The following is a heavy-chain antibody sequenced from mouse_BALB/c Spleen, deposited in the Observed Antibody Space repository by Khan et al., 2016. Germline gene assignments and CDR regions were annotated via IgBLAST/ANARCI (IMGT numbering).Heavy chain of an antibody. CDR1: GFTFSDYY. J-gene: IGHJ3*01. D-gene: IGHD2-14*01. CDR2: ISDGGSYT. CDR3: ARDDRWFAY. Sequence: EVELVESGGGLVKPGGSLKLSCAASGFTFSDYYMYWVRQTPEKRLEWVATISDGGSYTYYPDSVKGRFTISRDNAKNNLYLQMSSLKSEDTAMYYCARDDRWFAYWGQGTPVTVSA. V-gene: IGHV5-4*02.